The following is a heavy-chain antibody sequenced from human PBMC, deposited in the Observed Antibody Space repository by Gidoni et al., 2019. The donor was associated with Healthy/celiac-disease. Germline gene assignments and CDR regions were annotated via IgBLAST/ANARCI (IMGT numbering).Heavy chain of an antibody. CDR3: ARDLYYYGSGSQIRGFDT. J-gene: IGHJ5*02. CDR1: GGSFSSGSYY. D-gene: IGHD3-10*01. V-gene: IGHV4-61*02. Sequence: QVQLQESCPGLVKPSQTLSLTCPDSGGSFSSGSYYWSWIRQPAGKGLEWIGRIYTSGSTNYNPSHKSRVTISVDTSKNQYSLKLSSVTAADTAVYYGARDLYYYGSGSQIRGFDTWGQGTLVTVSS. CDR2: IYTSGST.